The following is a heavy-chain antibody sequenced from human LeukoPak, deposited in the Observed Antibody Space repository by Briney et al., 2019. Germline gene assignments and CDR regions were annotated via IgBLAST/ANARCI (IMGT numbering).Heavy chain of an antibody. CDR2: ISWNSGSI. D-gene: IGHD3-10*01. V-gene: IGHV3-9*01. CDR1: GFTFDDYA. Sequence: GRSLRLSCAASGFTFDDYAMHWVRHAPGKGLKWVSRISWNSGSIGYADSVKGRFTISRDNAKSSLYLQMNSLRAEDTALYYCAKSPKPRWFGESFDYWGQGTLVTVSS. CDR3: AKSPKPRWFGESFDY. J-gene: IGHJ4*02.